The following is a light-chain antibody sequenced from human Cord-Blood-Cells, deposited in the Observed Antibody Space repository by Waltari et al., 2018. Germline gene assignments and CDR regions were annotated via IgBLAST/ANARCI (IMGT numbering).Light chain of an antibody. Sequence: DIVMTQSPLSLPVTPGEPASISCRSSQSLLHSNGYNYLDWYLQKPGQSPQLLIYLGSNFASGVPDRFSGSGSGTDFTLKISRVEAEDVGVYYCMQALQTLWTFGQGTKVEIK. J-gene: IGKJ1*01. CDR3: MQALQTLWT. V-gene: IGKV2-28*01. CDR2: LGS. CDR1: QSLLHSNGYNY.